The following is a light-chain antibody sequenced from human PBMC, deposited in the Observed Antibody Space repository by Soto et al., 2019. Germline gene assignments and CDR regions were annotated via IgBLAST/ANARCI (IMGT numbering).Light chain of an antibody. CDR1: QSVTTY. CDR3: QQYGSSRWT. J-gene: IGKJ1*01. CDR2: DTS. V-gene: IGKV3-20*01. Sequence: GLSQSPGALSVSPGERASLSCRASQSVTTYLAWYQQRPGQAPRLLIYDTSNRATGIPARFSGSGSGTDFTLTISRLEPEDFAVYYCQQYGSSRWTFGQGTNVAIK.